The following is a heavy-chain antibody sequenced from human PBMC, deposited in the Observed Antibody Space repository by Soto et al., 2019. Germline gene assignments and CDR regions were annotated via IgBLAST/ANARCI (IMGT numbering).Heavy chain of an antibody. CDR3: ARYSSGWSYYYYYGMDV. J-gene: IGHJ6*02. CDR1: GGSISSYY. CDR2: IYYSGST. D-gene: IGHD6-13*01. Sequence: SETLSLTCTVAGGSISSYYWSWIRQPPGKGLEWIGYIYYSGSTNYNPSLKSRVTISVDTSKNQFSLKLSSVTAADTAVYYCARYSSGWSYYYYYGMDVWGQGTTVTVSS. V-gene: IGHV4-59*01.